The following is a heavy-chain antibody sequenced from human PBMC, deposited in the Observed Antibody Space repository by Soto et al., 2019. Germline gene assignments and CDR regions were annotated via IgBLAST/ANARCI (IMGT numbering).Heavy chain of an antibody. J-gene: IGHJ6*02. CDR2: ISYDGSNK. CDR1: GFTFSSYA. Sequence: QVQLVESGGGVVQPGRSLRLSCAASGFTFSSYAMHWVRQAPGKGLEWVAVISYDGSNKYYADSVKGRFTISRDNSKNTLYLQSNSLRAEDTAVYYCASGGYGYSSYYYYGMDVWGQGTTVTVSS. V-gene: IGHV3-30-3*01. CDR3: ASGGYGYSSYYYYGMDV. D-gene: IGHD5-18*01.